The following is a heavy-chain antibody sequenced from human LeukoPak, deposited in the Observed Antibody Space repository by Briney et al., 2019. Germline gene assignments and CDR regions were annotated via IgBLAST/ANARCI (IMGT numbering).Heavy chain of an antibody. CDR3: ARGRRWGPGARFDY. V-gene: IGHV4-34*01. Sequence: PSETLSLTCAVYGGSFSGYYWSWIRQPPGKGLEWIGEINHSGSTNYNPSLKSRVTISVDTSKNQFSLKLSSVTAADTAVYYCARGRRWGPGARFDYWGQGTLVTVSS. J-gene: IGHJ4*02. D-gene: IGHD4-23*01. CDR2: INHSGST. CDR1: GGSFSGYY.